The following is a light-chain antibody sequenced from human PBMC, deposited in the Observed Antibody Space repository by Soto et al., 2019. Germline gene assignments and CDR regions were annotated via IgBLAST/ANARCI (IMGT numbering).Light chain of an antibody. CDR2: SND. V-gene: IGLV1-44*01. J-gene: IGLJ1*01. Sequence: QSVLTQPPSASGTPGQRVTISCSGSRSNIGSNNVYWYQQLPGTAPKLLIYSNDKRPSGVPDRFSGSKSCTSASLAITGLQSEDEADYYCAAWDDSLNGVYVFGPGTKLTVL. CDR3: AAWDDSLNGVYV. CDR1: RSNIGSNN.